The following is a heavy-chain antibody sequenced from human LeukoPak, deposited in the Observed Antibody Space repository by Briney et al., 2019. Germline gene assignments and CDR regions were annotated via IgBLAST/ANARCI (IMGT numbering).Heavy chain of an antibody. V-gene: IGHV3-30*04. D-gene: IGHD6-13*01. Sequence: PGRSLRLSCAGFGFTFSSYAFHWVRQAPGKGLEWVAVISDDANAKHYTDSVKGRFTISRDNSRNTLYLQMNSLRPEDTAVYYCARGAGAAGGRDYYSDYWGQGMLVTVSS. CDR3: ARGAGAAGGRDYYSDY. J-gene: IGHJ4*02. CDR2: ISDDANAK. CDR1: GFTFSSYA.